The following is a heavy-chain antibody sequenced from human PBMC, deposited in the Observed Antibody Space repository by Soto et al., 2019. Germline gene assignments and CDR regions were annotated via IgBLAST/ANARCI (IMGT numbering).Heavy chain of an antibody. CDR2: ISAYNGNT. CDR1: GGTFSSYT. J-gene: IGHJ4*02. Sequence: ASVKVSCKASGGTFSSYTISWLRQAPGQGLEWMGWISAYNGNTNYAQKLQGRVTMTTDTSTSTAYMELRSLRSDDTAVYYCARDAPPEDYWGQGTLVTVSS. V-gene: IGHV1-18*01. CDR3: ARDAPPEDY.